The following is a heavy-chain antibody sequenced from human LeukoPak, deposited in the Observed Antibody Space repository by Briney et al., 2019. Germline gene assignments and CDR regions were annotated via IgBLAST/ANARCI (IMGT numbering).Heavy chain of an antibody. CDR3: VSFYETY. V-gene: IGHV3-74*01. Sequence: EGSLRLSCAASGNYWMHWVRQAPGKGLVWVSHIDSDGSWTGYADSVKGRFTISKDNAKNTVYLQMNNLRAEDTAVYYCVSFYETYWGRGALVTVSS. CDR1: GNYW. J-gene: IGHJ4*02. CDR2: IDSDGSWT. D-gene: IGHD2-2*01.